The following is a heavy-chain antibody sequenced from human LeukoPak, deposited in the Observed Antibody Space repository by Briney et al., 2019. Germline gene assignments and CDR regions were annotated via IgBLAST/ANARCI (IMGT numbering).Heavy chain of an antibody. J-gene: IGHJ4*02. CDR2: IDHSGNT. Sequence: NPSETVSLTCTVSRGSISSYYWSWIRQPPGKGLEWIGYIDHSGNTNSNPSLKSRVTMSVDASKNQFSLKLSSVIAADTAVYYCARGRITIFAVVISHFDNWGQGTVVTVSS. CDR1: RGSISSYY. CDR3: ARGRITIFAVVISHFDN. V-gene: IGHV4-59*01. D-gene: IGHD3-3*01.